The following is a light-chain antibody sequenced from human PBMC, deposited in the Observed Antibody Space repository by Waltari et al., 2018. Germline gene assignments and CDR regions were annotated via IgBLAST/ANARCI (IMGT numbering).Light chain of an antibody. CDR2: GAS. J-gene: IGKJ1*01. CDR3: QQYNAWPRT. Sequence: EIVMTQSPATLSVSPGERATLSCRASQGVSSSLAWYQEKPGQAPRLLIYGASTRATGIPGRISGSGSWAEFTLTISSLQSEDSAVYYCQQYNAWPRTFGQGTKLEVK. V-gene: IGKV3-15*01. CDR1: QGVSSS.